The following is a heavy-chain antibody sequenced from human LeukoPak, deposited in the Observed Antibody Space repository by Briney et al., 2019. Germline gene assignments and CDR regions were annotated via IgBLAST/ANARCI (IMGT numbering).Heavy chain of an antibody. J-gene: IGHJ4*02. CDR1: GGSISSGGYY. V-gene: IGHV4-31*03. CDR3: ARERGVYYYDSSGSLDY. Sequence: PSQTLSLTCTVSGGSISSGGYYWSWIRQHPGKGLEWIGYIHYSGSTYYNPSLKSRVTISVDTSKNQFSLKLSSVTAADTAVYYCARERGVYYYDSSGSLDYWGQGTLVTVSS. CDR2: IHYSGST. D-gene: IGHD3-22*01.